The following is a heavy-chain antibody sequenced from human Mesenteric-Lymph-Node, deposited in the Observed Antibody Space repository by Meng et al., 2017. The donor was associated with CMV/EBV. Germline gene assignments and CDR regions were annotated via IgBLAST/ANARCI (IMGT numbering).Heavy chain of an antibody. Sequence: GESLKISCEASGFTFTTSGMHWVRQAPGKGLEWVSSISSGSRYIYYADSVKGRFTISRDNAKNSVYLQMNGQRAEDTAIYHCARDESVGTPIDYWGQGTLVTVSS. CDR3: ARDESVGTPIDY. CDR2: ISSGSRYI. D-gene: IGHD1-26*01. J-gene: IGHJ4*02. CDR1: GFTFTTSG. V-gene: IGHV3-21*01.